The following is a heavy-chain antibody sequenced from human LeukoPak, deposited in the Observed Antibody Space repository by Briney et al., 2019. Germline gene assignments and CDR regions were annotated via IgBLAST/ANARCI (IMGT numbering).Heavy chain of an antibody. V-gene: IGHV3-23*01. CDR3: AKDDAWLQYGN. CDR1: GFTFSNYA. J-gene: IGHJ4*02. D-gene: IGHD5-24*01. CDR2: ISGSGSST. Sequence: GGSLRLSCAASGFTFSNYAMSWVRQAPGKGLEWVSPISGSGSSTYHAASVKGRFTISRDNSKGTVYLQMNSLRPEDTAVYYCAKDDAWLQYGNWGRGTLVTVSS.